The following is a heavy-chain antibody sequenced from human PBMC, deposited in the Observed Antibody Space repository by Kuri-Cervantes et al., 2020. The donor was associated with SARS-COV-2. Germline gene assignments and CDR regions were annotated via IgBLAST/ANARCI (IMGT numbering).Heavy chain of an antibody. CDR3: ARGLVTIFGVVNDAFDI. CDR1: GYTFTSYG. D-gene: IGHD3-3*01. J-gene: IGHJ3*02. V-gene: IGHV1-18*04. Sequence: ASVKVSCKASGYTFTSYGTSWVRQAPGQGLEWMGWISAYNGNTNYAQKLQGRVTMTTDTSTSTAYMELRSLRSDDTAVYYCARGLVTIFGVVNDAFDIWGQGTMVTVSS. CDR2: ISAYNGNT.